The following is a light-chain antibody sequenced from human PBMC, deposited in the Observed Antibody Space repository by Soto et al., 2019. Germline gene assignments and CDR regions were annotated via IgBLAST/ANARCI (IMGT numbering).Light chain of an antibody. J-gene: IGLJ1*01. Sequence: QSLLTQPPSVSAARGQKFTISCSGSIPNIGGNSVSWYQQLPGTAPKLLIYDDNNRPSGIPDRFSGSKSGTSATLGITGFQTGDEADYYCGSWDSSLSAYVFGTGTKVTVL. CDR1: IPNIGGNS. CDR3: GSWDSSLSAYV. CDR2: DDN. V-gene: IGLV1-51*01.